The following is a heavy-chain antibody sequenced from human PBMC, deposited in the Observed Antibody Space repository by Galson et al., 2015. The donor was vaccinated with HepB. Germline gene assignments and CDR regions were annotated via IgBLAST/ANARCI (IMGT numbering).Heavy chain of an antibody. J-gene: IGHJ6*01. Sequence: SLRLSCAASGFSFSGSTMHWVRQAPGKGLEWVGRIRSKANNYGTAYATSLRGRITISRDDSKDTAYLQMDSLQSEDTAVYYCTKPAGVAVADTDYYCGLDVGRQGSIVTVPS. CDR1: GFSFSGST. D-gene: IGHD6-19*01. V-gene: IGHV3-73*01. CDR2: IRSKANNYGT. CDR3: TKPAGVAVADTDYYCGLDV.